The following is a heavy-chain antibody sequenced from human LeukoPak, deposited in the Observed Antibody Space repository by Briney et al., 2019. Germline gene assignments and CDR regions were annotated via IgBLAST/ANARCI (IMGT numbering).Heavy chain of an antibody. CDR2: ISSSSDYI. D-gene: IGHD2-15*01. J-gene: IGHJ6*02. Sequence: PGGSLRLSCAASGFTFSGYTMNWVRQPPGKGREWVSSISSSSDYIYYADSVQGRFTISRDNAKNSLYLQMNSLRAEDTAVYYCARDYSLTAMDVWGQGTTVTVSS. V-gene: IGHV3-21*01. CDR1: GFTFSGYT. CDR3: ARDYSLTAMDV.